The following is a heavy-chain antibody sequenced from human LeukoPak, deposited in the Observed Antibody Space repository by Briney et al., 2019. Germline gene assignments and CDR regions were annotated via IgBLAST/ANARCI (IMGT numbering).Heavy chain of an antibody. CDR3: ATSMAQDVDAFHI. D-gene: IGHD2-21*01. V-gene: IGHV3-21*01. CDR1: GFTFISYS. J-gene: IGHJ3*02. CDR2: ISSSSSYI. Sequence: GGSLRLSCAASGFTFISYSMNWVRQAPGKGLEWVSSISSSSSYIYYADSVKGRFTISRDNAKNSLYLQMNNLRAEDTAMFYCATSMAQDVDAFHIWGQGTMVTVSS.